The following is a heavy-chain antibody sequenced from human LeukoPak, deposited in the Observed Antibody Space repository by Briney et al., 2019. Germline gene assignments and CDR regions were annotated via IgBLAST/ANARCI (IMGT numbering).Heavy chain of an antibody. D-gene: IGHD3-22*01. CDR2: IKQDGSEK. V-gene: IGHV3-7*03. CDR1: GFTFSSYW. J-gene: IGHJ4*02. Sequence: GGSLRLSCAASGFTFSSYWMSWVRQAPGKGLEWVANIKQDGSEKYYVDSVKGRFTISRDNAKNSLYLQMNSLSAEDTAVYYCARADEAYDSSGYSDYWGQGTLVTVSS. CDR3: ARADEAYDSSGYSDY.